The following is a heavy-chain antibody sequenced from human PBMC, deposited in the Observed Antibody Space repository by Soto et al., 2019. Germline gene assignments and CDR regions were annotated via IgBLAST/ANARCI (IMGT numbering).Heavy chain of an antibody. CDR1: GYTFTSYD. D-gene: IGHD3-9*01. CDR3: ARDYDILTGYYSYYYGMDV. V-gene: IGHV1-8*01. Sequence: QVQLVQSGAEVKKPGASVKVSCKASGYTFTSYDINWVRQATGQGLEWTGWMNPNSGNTGYAQKFQGRVTMTRNTSISTAYMELSSLRSEDTAVYYCARDYDILTGYYSYYYGMDVWGQGTTVTVSS. CDR2: MNPNSGNT. J-gene: IGHJ6*02.